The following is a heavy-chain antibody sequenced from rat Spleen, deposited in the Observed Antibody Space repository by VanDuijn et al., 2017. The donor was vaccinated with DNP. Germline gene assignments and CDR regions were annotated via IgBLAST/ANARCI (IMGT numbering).Heavy chain of an antibody. CDR3: ATGHFDY. CDR1: GFTFSDYY. CDR2: ISHVDNRV. J-gene: IGHJ2*01. Sequence: EVQLVESGGGLVQPGRPLKLSCAASGFTFSDYYMAWVRQTPKKGLEWVASISHVDNRVYYGDSVKGRFTVSRDNAKTTLYLQMDSLRSEDTATYYCATGHFDYWGQGVMVTVSS. V-gene: IGHV5-22*01.